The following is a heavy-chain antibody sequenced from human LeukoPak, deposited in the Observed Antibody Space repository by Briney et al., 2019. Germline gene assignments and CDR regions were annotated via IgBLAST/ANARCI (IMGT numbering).Heavy chain of an antibody. CDR1: GFTFSSYE. CDR2: ISSSGSTI. CDR3: ARGRGDFWRGSLFDI. J-gene: IGHJ3*02. D-gene: IGHD3-3*01. Sequence: PGGSLRLSCAASGFTFSSYEMNWVRQAPGKGREWVSYISSSGSTIYYADSVKGRFTISRDNAKNSLYLQMNSLRVEDTAVYYCARGRGDFWRGSLFDIWGQGTMVTVSS. V-gene: IGHV3-48*03.